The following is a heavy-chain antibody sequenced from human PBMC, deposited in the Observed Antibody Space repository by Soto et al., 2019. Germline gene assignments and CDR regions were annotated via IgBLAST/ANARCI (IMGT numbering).Heavy chain of an antibody. D-gene: IGHD6-13*01. CDR1: GCTFSRDG. Sequence: AGSLRLSTGASGCTFSRDGMSWISQAPGKGLEWVSSISSSSSYIYYADSVRGRFTISRDNAKNSLYLQMNSLRAEDTAVYYCAREVYSSSWYSPRNYYYYGMDVWGQANTVTFSS. CDR2: ISSSSSYI. V-gene: IGHV3-21*01. J-gene: IGHJ6*02. CDR3: AREVYSSSWYSPRNYYYYGMDV.